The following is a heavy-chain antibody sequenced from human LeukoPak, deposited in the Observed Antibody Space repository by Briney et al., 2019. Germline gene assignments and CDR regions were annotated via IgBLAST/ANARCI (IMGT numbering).Heavy chain of an antibody. CDR2: ISGSGGYT. CDR3: AKDLQDRSGYYEGFDF. V-gene: IGHV3-23*01. CDR1: GFTFSSYS. Sequence: GGSLRLSCAASGFTFSSYSMNWVRQAPGKGLEWVSAISGSGGYTYYADSVKGRFTISRDNSKNTLYLQMNRLRVEDTAVYYCAKDLQDRSGYYEGFDFWGQGTLVTVSA. J-gene: IGHJ4*02. D-gene: IGHD3-22*01.